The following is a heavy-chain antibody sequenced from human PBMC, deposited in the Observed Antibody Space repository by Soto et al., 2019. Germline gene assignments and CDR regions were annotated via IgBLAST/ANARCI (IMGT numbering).Heavy chain of an antibody. CDR1: GFTFSSYG. D-gene: IGHD3-16*01. CDR3: AKGTRMITFGGVDY. V-gene: IGHV3-30*18. J-gene: IGHJ4*02. CDR2: ISYDGSNK. Sequence: QVQLVESGGGVVQPGRSLRLSCAASGFTFSSYGMHWVRQAPGKGLEWVAVISYDGSNKYYADSVKGRFTISRDNSKNTLYLQMNSLRAEDTAVYYCAKGTRMITFGGVDYSGQGTLVTVSS.